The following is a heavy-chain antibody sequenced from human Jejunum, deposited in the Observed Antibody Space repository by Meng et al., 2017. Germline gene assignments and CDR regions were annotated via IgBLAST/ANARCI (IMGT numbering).Heavy chain of an antibody. CDR1: GGSISSSSYY. Sequence: SETLSLTCTVSGGSISSSSYYWGWIRQPPGKGLEWIGSIYYSGSTYYNPSLKSRVTISVDTSKNQFSLKLSSLTAADTAVYFCANEPGYFDWLERNWFDPWGHGNQV. D-gene: IGHD3-9*01. V-gene: IGHV4-39*07. J-gene: IGHJ5*02. CDR2: IYYSGST. CDR3: ANEPGYFDWLERNWFDP.